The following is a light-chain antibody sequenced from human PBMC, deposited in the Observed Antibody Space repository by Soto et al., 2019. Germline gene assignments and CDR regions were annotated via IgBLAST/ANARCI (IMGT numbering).Light chain of an antibody. Sequence: DIQLTQSPSFLSASVGDRVTITCRASQAISSYLAWFQQRPGKAPKVLIYAASTLQSGVPSRFSGSGSGTEFTLTISSLQPEDVATYFCQQHNSYPLTFGQGTKVEIK. J-gene: IGKJ1*01. CDR2: AAS. V-gene: IGKV1-9*01. CDR3: QQHNSYPLT. CDR1: QAISSY.